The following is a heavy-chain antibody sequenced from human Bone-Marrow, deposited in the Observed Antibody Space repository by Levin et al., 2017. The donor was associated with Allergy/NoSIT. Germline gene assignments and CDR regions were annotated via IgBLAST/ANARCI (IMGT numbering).Heavy chain of an antibody. CDR2: ISGSGDTT. D-gene: IGHD6-13*01. CDR1: GITFNNNA. Sequence: AGGSLRLSCEASGITFNNNAMTWVRQAPGKGLEWVSTISGSGDTTYYADSVKGRFTISRDNSKNTVYLQMNSLRAEDTGIFFCAKVPADLYYYYGLDAWGQGTTVTVSS. V-gene: IGHV3-23*01. CDR3: AKVPADLYYYYGLDA. J-gene: IGHJ6*02.